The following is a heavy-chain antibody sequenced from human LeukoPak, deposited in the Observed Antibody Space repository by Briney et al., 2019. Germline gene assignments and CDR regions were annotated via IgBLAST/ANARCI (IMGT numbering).Heavy chain of an antibody. CDR3: AKGSESGYSYGYSYYYYMDV. CDR1: GFTVSSNY. V-gene: IGHV3-66*01. CDR2: IYSGGST. J-gene: IGHJ6*03. Sequence: PGGSLRLSCAASGFTVSSNYMSWVRQAPGKGLEWVSVIYSGGSTYYADSVKGRFTISRDNSKNTLYLQMNSLRAEDTAVYYCAKGSESGYSYGYSYYYYMDVWGKGTTVTVSS. D-gene: IGHD5-18*01.